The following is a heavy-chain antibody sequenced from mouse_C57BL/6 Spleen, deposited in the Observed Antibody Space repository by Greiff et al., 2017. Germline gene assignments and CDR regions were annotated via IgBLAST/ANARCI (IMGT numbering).Heavy chain of an antibody. D-gene: IGHD1-1*01. V-gene: IGHV1-69*01. CDR1: GYTFTSYW. Sequence: QVQLQQPGAELVMPGASVKLSCKASGYTFTSYWMHWVKQRPGQGLEWIGEIDPSDSYTNYNQKFKGKSTLTVDKSSSTAYMQLSSLTSEDSAVYYCARPLITTILAPFAYWGQGTLVTVSA. CDR3: ARPLITTILAPFAY. CDR2: IDPSDSYT. J-gene: IGHJ3*01.